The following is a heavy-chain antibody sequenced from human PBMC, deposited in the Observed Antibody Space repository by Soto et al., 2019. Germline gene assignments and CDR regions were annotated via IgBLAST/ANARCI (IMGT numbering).Heavy chain of an antibody. J-gene: IGHJ3*02. Sequence: QVQLVESGGGVVQPGRSLRLSCAASGFTFSSYGMHWVRQAPGKGLEWVAVISYDGSNKYYADSVKGRFTISRDNSKNTLYLQMNSLRAEDTAVYYCAKERHDYSSGWYADAFDIWGQGTMVTVSS. V-gene: IGHV3-30*18. CDR1: GFTFSSYG. D-gene: IGHD6-19*01. CDR2: ISYDGSNK. CDR3: AKERHDYSSGWYADAFDI.